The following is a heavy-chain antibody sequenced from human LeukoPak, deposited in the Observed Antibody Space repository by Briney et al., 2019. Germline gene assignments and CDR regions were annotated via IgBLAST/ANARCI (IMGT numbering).Heavy chain of an antibody. Sequence: ASVRVSCKASGYTFTGYYMHWVPQAPGQRLESIVWINPTSGGTNYAQKFQGRVTMTRDTSISTAYMELSRLRSDDTAVYYCASGGVTGTTASIRHYYYYYMDIWGKGTTVTVSS. CDR2: INPTSGGT. D-gene: IGHD1-7*01. V-gene: IGHV1-2*02. CDR1: GYTFTGYY. J-gene: IGHJ6*03. CDR3: ASGGVTGTTASIRHYYYYYMDI.